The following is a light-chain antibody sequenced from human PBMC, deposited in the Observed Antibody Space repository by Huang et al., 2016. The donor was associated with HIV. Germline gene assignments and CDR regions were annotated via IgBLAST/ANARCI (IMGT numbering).Light chain of an antibody. Sequence: EIVLTQSPATLSLSPGERATLSCRASQSVSSYLAWYQQKPGQAPRLLLYDASNRATGIPARFSGSGSGTDFTLTINSLEPEDFAVYYCQHRSYWPPVTFGPGTKVDIK. CDR3: QHRSYWPPVT. J-gene: IGKJ3*01. CDR2: DAS. V-gene: IGKV3-11*01. CDR1: QSVSSY.